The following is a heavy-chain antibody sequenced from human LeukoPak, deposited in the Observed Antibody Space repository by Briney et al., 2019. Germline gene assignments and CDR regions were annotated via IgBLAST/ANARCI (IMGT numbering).Heavy chain of an antibody. CDR3: ARASSIATWHHPAFDS. CDR1: GGSISSYY. V-gene: IGHV4-59*08. D-gene: IGHD1-14*01. CDR2: IYYTGST. J-gene: IGHJ4*02. Sequence: SETLSLTCTVSGGSISSYYWSWIRQPPGKGLEWIGYIYYTGSTYYIPSLQSRVTMAVDTSKNQFSLNLNSVTAADTAVYYCARASSIATWHHPAFDSWGQGTLVTVSS.